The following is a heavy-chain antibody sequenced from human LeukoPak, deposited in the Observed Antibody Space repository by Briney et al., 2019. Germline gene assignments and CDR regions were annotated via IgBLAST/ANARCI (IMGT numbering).Heavy chain of an antibody. CDR3: ARAAGRGSPFDY. Sequence: SETLSLTCTVSGGSISSYYWSWIRQPPGKGLEWIGYIYYSGSTNYNPSLKSRVTISVDTSKNQFSLKLRSVTAADTAVYYCARAAGRGSPFDYWGQGTLVTVSS. D-gene: IGHD3-10*01. CDR1: GGSISSYY. V-gene: IGHV4-59*01. CDR2: IYYSGST. J-gene: IGHJ4*02.